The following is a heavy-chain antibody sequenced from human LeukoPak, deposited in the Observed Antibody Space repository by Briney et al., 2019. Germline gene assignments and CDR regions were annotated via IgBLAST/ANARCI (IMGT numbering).Heavy chain of an antibody. CDR1: GFTVSSNY. Sequence: GGSLRLSCAASGFTVSSNYMSWVRQAPGKGLEWVSIIYSGGSTFYSDSVKGRFTISRHNSKNTLYLQMNSLRAEDTAVCYCARGGSYLSAFDIWGQGTMVTVSS. J-gene: IGHJ3*02. CDR2: IYSGGST. CDR3: ARGGSYLSAFDI. D-gene: IGHD1-26*01. V-gene: IGHV3-53*01.